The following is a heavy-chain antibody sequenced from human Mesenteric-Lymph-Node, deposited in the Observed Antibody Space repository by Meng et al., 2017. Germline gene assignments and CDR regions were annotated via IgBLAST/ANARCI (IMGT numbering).Heavy chain of an antibody. J-gene: IGHJ4*02. V-gene: IGHV3-7*01. Sequence: GESLKISCAAYGITFSSHWMSWVRQAPGKGLEWVANIKEDGSEKYYVDSVKGRFIISRDNAKNSLYLQMNSLRAEDTAVYYCARDPGDYRAGFDYWGQGTLVTVSS. CDR3: ARDPGDYRAGFDY. CDR1: GITFSSHW. D-gene: IGHD4-17*01. CDR2: IKEDGSEK.